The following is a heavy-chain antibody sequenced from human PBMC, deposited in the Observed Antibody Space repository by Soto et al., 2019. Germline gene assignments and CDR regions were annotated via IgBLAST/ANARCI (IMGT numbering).Heavy chain of an antibody. J-gene: IGHJ5*02. CDR2: AYYSGST. CDR1: GATVSRGDYF. CDR3: ARVGPWVPYYYDSSPYTFENWFDP. V-gene: IGHV4-61*08. Sequence: SETLSLTCTVSGATVSRGDYFWSWIRQSPGKGLEWIGYAYYSGSTDYNPSLKSRVSISLDTSNNEVSLRLNSVTAADTAVYYCARVGPWVPYYYDSSPYTFENWFDPWGQGTLVTVSS. D-gene: IGHD3-22*01.